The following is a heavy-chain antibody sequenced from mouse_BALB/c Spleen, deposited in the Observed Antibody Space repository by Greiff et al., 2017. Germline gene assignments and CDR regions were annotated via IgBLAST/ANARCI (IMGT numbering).Heavy chain of an antibody. D-gene: IGHD2-1*01. CDR3: ARYGNPYAMDY. CDR2: IYPGDGDT. Sequence: QVQLQESGAELARPGASVKLSCKASGYTFTSYWMQWVKQRPGQGLEWIGAIYPGDGDTRYTQKFKGKATLTADKSSSTAYMQLSSLASEDSAVYYCARYGNPYAMDYWGQGTSVTVSS. V-gene: IGHV1-87*01. J-gene: IGHJ4*01. CDR1: GYTFTSYW.